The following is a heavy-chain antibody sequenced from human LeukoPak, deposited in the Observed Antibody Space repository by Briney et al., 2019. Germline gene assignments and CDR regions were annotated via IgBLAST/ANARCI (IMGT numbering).Heavy chain of an antibody. V-gene: IGHV3-33*01. Sequence: PGGSLRLSCAASGFIFSSYGIHWVRQAPGKGLEWVAVIWYDGSNKYYADSVKGRFTISRDNSKNTLHLQMNSLRAEDTAVYYCARVLGSYYRTREDYGMDVWGQGTTVTVSS. CDR1: GFIFSSYG. CDR2: IWYDGSNK. D-gene: IGHD3-10*01. J-gene: IGHJ6*02. CDR3: ARVLGSYYRTREDYGMDV.